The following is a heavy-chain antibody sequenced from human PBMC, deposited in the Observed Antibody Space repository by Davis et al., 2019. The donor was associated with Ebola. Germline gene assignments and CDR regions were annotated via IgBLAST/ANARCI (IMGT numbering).Heavy chain of an antibody. CDR3: ARELPIFGVVILGYYGMDV. Sequence: GESLKISCAASGFTFNNFWMYWVRQGPGKGLVWVSRINGDGTNTAYADSVKGRFTISRDNSKNTLYLQMNSLRAEDTAVYYCARELPIFGVVILGYYGMDVWGQGTTVTVSS. CDR1: GFTFNNFW. J-gene: IGHJ6*02. V-gene: IGHV3-74*01. CDR2: INGDGTNT. D-gene: IGHD3-3*02.